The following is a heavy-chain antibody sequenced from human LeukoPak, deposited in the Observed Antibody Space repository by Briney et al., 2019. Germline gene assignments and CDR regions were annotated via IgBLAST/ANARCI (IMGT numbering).Heavy chain of an antibody. J-gene: IGHJ3*02. D-gene: IGHD2-21*02. CDR1: GFTFSSYA. CDR2: ISYDGTNK. CDR3: ARGSIVVVTARFAFDI. V-gene: IGHV3-30-3*01. Sequence: GGSLRLSCAASGFTFSSYAMHWVRQAPGKGLEWVAVISYDGTNKYYADSVKGRFTISRDNSKNTLYLQMNSLSAEDTAVYYCARGSIVVVTARFAFDIWGQGTMVTVSS.